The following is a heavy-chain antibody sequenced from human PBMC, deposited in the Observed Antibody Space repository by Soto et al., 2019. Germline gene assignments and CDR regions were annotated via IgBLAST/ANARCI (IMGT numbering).Heavy chain of an antibody. CDR2: LYGTGDT. V-gene: IGHV2-5*01. D-gene: IGHD1-1*01. CDR1: GISLNSEEVG. J-gene: IGHJ3*01. Sequence: QITLKESAPTLVKPTETLTLTCALSGISLNSEEVGVGWIRQPPGKALESLALLYGTGDTRFSPSLKSRLTITKDTSANLVVLSLANVDPVDTATYYCAHTGHLVDAFDFWGQGTLVTVSS. CDR3: AHTGHLVDAFDF.